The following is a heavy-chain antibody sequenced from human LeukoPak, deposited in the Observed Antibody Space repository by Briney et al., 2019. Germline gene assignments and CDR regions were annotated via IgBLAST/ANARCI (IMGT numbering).Heavy chain of an antibody. CDR2: IYTSGST. V-gene: IGHV4-4*07. J-gene: IGHJ3*02. CDR1: GGSISSYY. D-gene: IGHD2-2*01. CDR3: ARDQLPISLGAFDI. Sequence: SETLSLTCTVSGGSISSYYWSWIRQPAGKGLEWIGRIYTSGSTNYNPSLKSRVTMSVDTSKNQFSLKLSSVTAADTAVYYCARDQLPISLGAFDIWGQGTMVTVSS.